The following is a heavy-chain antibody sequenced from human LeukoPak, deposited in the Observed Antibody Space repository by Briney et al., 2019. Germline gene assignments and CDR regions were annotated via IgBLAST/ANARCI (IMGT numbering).Heavy chain of an antibody. CDR1: GFTVSSNY. V-gene: IGHV3-53*01. CDR2: IYSGGST. CDR3: AKGSRYFDRFQNDGAFDI. D-gene: IGHD3-9*01. J-gene: IGHJ3*02. Sequence: GGSLRLSCAASGFTVSSNYMSWVRQAPGKGLEWVSVIYSGGSTYYADSVKGRFTISRDNSKNTLYLQMNSLRAEDTAVYYCAKGSRYFDRFQNDGAFDIWGQGTMVTVSS.